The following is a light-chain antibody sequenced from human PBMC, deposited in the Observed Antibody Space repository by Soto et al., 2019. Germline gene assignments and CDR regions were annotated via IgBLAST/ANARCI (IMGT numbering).Light chain of an antibody. CDR3: QQFHSYSPT. V-gene: IGKV1-17*01. CDR2: AAS. J-gene: IGKJ1*01. CDR1: QSISNH. Sequence: DIQITQSPSSLSASVEDRVIITCRASQSISNHLNWYQQKPGKAPKLLIFAASSLQSGVPSRFSGSGSGTEFTLTITSLQPDDFATYYCQQFHSYSPTFGQGTKVDIK.